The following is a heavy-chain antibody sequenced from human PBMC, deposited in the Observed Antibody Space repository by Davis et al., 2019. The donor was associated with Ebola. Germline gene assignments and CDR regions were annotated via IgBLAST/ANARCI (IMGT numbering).Heavy chain of an antibody. D-gene: IGHD1-26*01. V-gene: IGHV4-59*13. CDR1: GGSIKNYY. CDR3: ARDVPGGSLDY. Sequence: SETLSLTCSVSGGSIKNYYWSWIRQPPGMGLEWIGYIHYSGSTNYNPSLKSRVTISVDTSKNQFSLKLSSVTAADTAVYYCARDVPGGSLDYWGQGTLVTVSS. CDR2: IHYSGST. J-gene: IGHJ4*02.